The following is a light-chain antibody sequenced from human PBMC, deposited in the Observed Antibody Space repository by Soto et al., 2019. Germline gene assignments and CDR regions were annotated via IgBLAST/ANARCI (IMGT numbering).Light chain of an antibody. Sequence: EMVLTQSPGPLALSPGERATLSCSALQSVTSSYLAWYQQRPGQAHMLLIYGASRTATGVPDRFSGSGSGTDFPFTISRLEPEVLGMYYCQQYGSAWTFGQGTNVEFK. CDR3: QQYGSAWT. V-gene: IGKV3-20*01. J-gene: IGKJ1*01. CDR2: GAS. CDR1: QSVTSSY.